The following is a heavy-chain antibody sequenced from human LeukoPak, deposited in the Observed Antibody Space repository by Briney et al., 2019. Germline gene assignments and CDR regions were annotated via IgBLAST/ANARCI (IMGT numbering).Heavy chain of an antibody. CDR2: ISASGDVT. CDR3: ATPSNFWFDP. D-gene: IGHD4/OR15-4a*01. Sequence: GGSLRLSCEASRFSFSAYPMGWVRRAPGKGLEWVSGISASGDVTFHADPVKGRFTISRDNSKNTLYLQMNSLRAEDTAVYYCATPSNFWFDPWGQGTLVTVSS. J-gene: IGHJ5*02. CDR1: RFSFSAYP. V-gene: IGHV3-23*01.